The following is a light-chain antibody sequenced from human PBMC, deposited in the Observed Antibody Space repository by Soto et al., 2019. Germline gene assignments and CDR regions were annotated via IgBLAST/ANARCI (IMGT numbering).Light chain of an antibody. CDR1: QSVASSY. Sequence: EIVLTQSPGTLSLSPGERATLSCRASQSVASSYIAWFQQKSGQPPRLLIYTASSRAPGIPDRFTASGSGTDFTLTISRLEHEDFAVFYCHKYGPSPLTFGGGTKVEIK. V-gene: IGKV3-20*01. CDR3: HKYGPSPLT. J-gene: IGKJ4*01. CDR2: TAS.